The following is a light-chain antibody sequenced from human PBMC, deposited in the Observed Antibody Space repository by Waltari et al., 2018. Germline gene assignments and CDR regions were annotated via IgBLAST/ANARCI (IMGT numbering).Light chain of an antibody. J-gene: IGKJ1*01. CDR1: QRVSKY. Sequence: ELVLTQSPGTLSLSPGERATLSCRASQRVSKYLAWYQQRPGQAPRLLIYAASTRATGIPDMFSGSGFGTDFSLTISRLEPEDFAVYYCQNHERLPAKFGQGTKVEIK. CDR3: QNHERLPAK. V-gene: IGKV3-20*01. CDR2: AAS.